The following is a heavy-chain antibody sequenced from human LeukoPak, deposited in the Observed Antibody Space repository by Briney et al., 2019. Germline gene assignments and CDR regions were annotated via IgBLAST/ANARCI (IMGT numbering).Heavy chain of an antibody. V-gene: IGHV3-48*03. CDR2: ISSSGSTI. D-gene: IGHD3-16*02. Sequence: GGSLRLSCAASGFTFSSYAMHWVRQAPGKGLEWVSYISSSGSTIYYADSVKGRFTISRDNAKNSLYLQMNSLRAEDTAVYYCASGSYRWFDPWGQGTLVTVSS. J-gene: IGHJ5*02. CDR3: ASGSYRWFDP. CDR1: GFTFSSYA.